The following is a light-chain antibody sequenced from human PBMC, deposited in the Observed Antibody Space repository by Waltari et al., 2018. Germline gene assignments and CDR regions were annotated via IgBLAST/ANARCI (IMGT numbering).Light chain of an antibody. CDR3: PQYFHTWG. Sequence: DIVMTQSPDSLAVYLGERATINCKSSQSDLYSSNNKNYLAGYQQKPGQPPKLLIYCASTRESVVPYRFSGSGSGTDVTLTLISLHAQDLSVYYFPQYFHTWGFGQGTKVEIK. CDR2: CAS. V-gene: IGKV4-1*01. CDR1: QSDLYSSNNKNY. J-gene: IGKJ1*01.